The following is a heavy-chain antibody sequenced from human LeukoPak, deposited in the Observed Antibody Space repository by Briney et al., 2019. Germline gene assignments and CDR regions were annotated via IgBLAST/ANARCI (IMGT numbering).Heavy chain of an antibody. CDR3: ARDAVGMLDAFDI. D-gene: IGHD7-27*01. CDR2: IYYSGGT. CDR1: GGSITSSSYY. V-gene: IGHV4-39*07. Sequence: SETLSLTCTVSGGSITSSSYYWGWIRQPPGKGLEWIGIIYYSGGTYYNPSLKSRVTISVDTSKNRFSLKLSSVTAADTAVYYCARDAVGMLDAFDIWGQGTMVTVSS. J-gene: IGHJ3*02.